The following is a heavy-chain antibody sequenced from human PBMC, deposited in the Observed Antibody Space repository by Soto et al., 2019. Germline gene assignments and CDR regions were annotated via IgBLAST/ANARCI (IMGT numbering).Heavy chain of an antibody. J-gene: IGHJ4*02. CDR2: ITAYNGNT. V-gene: IGHV1-18*01. Sequence: QVQLVQSGSEVKKAGASVKVSCKSSGYTFCSYGISWVRQAPGQGLEWMGWITAYNGNTNYAQKLQGRVTMTTDTSTTASYMELRSLRSDDTAVYYCARDRPSLDYWGQGNLVTVSS. CDR1: GYTFCSYG. CDR3: ARDRPSLDY.